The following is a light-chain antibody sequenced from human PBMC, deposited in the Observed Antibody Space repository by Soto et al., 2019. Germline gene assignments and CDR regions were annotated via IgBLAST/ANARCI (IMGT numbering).Light chain of an antibody. Sequence: QSVLTQPASVSGSPEQSITISCTGTSSDVGGYNYASWYQQHPGKAPKLMIYEVSNRPSGVSNRFSGSKSGNTASLTISGLQAEDEADYYCSSYTSSSTLVFGTGTKVTVL. CDR2: EVS. V-gene: IGLV2-14*01. CDR1: SSDVGGYNY. J-gene: IGLJ1*01. CDR3: SSYTSSSTLV.